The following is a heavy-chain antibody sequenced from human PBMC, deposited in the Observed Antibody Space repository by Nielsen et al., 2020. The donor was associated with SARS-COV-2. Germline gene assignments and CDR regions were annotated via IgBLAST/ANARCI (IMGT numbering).Heavy chain of an antibody. CDR3: ARARDFWSGYPTNYYYGMDV. V-gene: IGHV3-9*01. J-gene: IGHJ6*02. CDR2: ISWNSVSI. D-gene: IGHD3-3*01. Sequence: SLKISCAASGFTFVDYAMHWVRQAPGKGLEWVSGISWNSVSIVYADTVKGRFTISRENAKNYLYLKMNSLRDGDTAVYYCARARDFWSGYPTNYYYGMDVWGQGTTVTVSS. CDR1: GFTFVDYA.